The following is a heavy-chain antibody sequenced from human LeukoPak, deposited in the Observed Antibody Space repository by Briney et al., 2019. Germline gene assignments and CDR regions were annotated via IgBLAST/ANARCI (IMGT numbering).Heavy chain of an antibody. CDR2: INPNSGGT. V-gene: IGHV1-2*06. J-gene: IGHJ4*02. CDR3: AIFPGSGYYSPLSWNY. CDR1: GYTFTGYY. Sequence: ASVTVSCKASGYTFTGYYMHWVRQAPGQGLEWMGRINPNSGGTNYAQKFQGGVTMTRDTSFSTASMELSRLRSDDQAGYYCAIFPGSGYYSPLSWNYWGQGTLVTVSS. D-gene: IGHD3-22*01.